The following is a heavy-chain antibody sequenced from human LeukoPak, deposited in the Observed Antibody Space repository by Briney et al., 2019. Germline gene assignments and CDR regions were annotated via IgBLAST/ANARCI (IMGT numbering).Heavy chain of an antibody. V-gene: IGHV3-23*01. CDR3: AKDYTTDGLNEIDY. D-gene: IGHD3-16*01. Sequence: GGSLRLSCVGSGFTFSTFAMNWVRQAPGKGLDWVSGIIGSAARTYYADYVKGRFTISRNNSKNTVYLQMNSLRAEDTAIYYYAKDYTTDGLNEIDYWGQGTRVTVSS. J-gene: IGHJ4*02. CDR1: GFTFSTFA. CDR2: IIGSAART.